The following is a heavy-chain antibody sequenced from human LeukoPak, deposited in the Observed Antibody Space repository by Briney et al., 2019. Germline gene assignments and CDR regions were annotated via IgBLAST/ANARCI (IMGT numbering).Heavy chain of an antibody. CDR3: ARVGIAAAGSY. Sequence: GGSLRLFCAASGFTFSSYWMHWVRQAPGKGLVWVSRINSDGSSTSYADSVKGRLTISRDNAKNTLYLQMNSLRAEDTAVYYCARVGIAAAGSYWGQGTLVTVSS. V-gene: IGHV3-74*01. D-gene: IGHD6-13*01. J-gene: IGHJ4*02. CDR1: GFTFSSYW. CDR2: INSDGSST.